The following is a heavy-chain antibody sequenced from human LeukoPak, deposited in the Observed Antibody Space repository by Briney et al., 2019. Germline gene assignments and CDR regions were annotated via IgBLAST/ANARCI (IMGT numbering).Heavy chain of an antibody. D-gene: IGHD3-10*01. CDR3: AGDFGSGSYRFDY. CDR2: IYHSGTT. V-gene: IGHV4-30-2*01. J-gene: IGHJ4*02. Sequence: SQTLSLTCAVSGVSISSGDYSWSWLRQPPGKGLEWIGYIYHSGTTYYNPSLKSRGTISLDRSKNQFSLKLTSVTDADTAVYYCAGDFGSGSYRFDYWGQGTLVTVSS. CDR1: GVSISSGDYS.